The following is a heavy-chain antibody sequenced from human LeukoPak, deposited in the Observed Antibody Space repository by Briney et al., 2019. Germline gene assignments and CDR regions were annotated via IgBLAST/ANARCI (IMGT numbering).Heavy chain of an antibody. Sequence: GGSLRLSCATTGFTFSAYTMNWVRQAPGKGLEWVSPIAASGSTYYLDSVKGRFTISRDNAKTSLHLQMSSLRAEDTAVYYCARSLGGWYYGAGYSPGEWGQGTLVTVSS. CDR2: IAASGST. V-gene: IGHV3-69-1*01. J-gene: IGHJ4*02. CDR1: GFTFSAYT. CDR3: ARSLGGWYYGAGYSPGE. D-gene: IGHD3-10*01.